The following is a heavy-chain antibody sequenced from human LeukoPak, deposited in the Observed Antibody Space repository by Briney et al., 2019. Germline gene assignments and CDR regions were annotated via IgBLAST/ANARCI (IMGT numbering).Heavy chain of an antibody. Sequence: GGSLRLSCAASGFTFSSYGMNWVRQAPGKGLEWVSGIGGSGGTTYYADSVKGRFTISRDNSKNSLSLQVSSLRAEDTAVYYCAKTNGYYSDWGQGTLVTVSS. V-gene: IGHV3-23*01. CDR3: AKTNGYYSD. CDR2: IGGSGGTT. CDR1: GFTFSSYG. J-gene: IGHJ4*02. D-gene: IGHD3-22*01.